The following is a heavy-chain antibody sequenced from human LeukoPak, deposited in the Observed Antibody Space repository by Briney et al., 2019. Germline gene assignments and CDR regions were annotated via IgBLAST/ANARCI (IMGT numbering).Heavy chain of an antibody. J-gene: IGHJ4*02. D-gene: IGHD5-18*01. CDR3: AREDNSYGAIDY. Sequence: GGSLRLSCAASGFTFSSYGMHWVRQAPGKGLEWVADIWYDGSKKYYADSVKGRFTISRDNSKNTLYLQMNSLRAEDTAVYYCAREDNSYGAIDYWGQGTLVTVSS. CDR2: IWYDGSKK. V-gene: IGHV3-33*01. CDR1: GFTFSSYG.